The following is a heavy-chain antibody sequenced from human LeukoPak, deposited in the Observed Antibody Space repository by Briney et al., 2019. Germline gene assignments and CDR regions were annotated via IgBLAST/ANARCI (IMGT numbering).Heavy chain of an antibody. CDR1: GFTFSSYG. CDR2: ISYDGSNK. CDR3: AKTHPAGFFCVDV. J-gene: IGHJ6*02. Sequence: GGSLRLSCAASGFTFSSYGMHWVRQAPGKGLEWVAVISYDGSNKYYADSVKGRFTISRDNSKNTLYLQMNSLRAEDTAVYYCAKTHPAGFFCVDVWGQGTTVTVSS. D-gene: IGHD3-3*01. V-gene: IGHV3-30*18.